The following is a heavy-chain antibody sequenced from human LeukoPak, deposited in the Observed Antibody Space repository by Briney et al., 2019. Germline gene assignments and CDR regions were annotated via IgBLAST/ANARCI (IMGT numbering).Heavy chain of an antibody. CDR2: IYPGDSDT. CDR1: GYSFTSYW. J-gene: IGHJ3*02. Sequence: GESLKISCKGSGYSFTSYWIGWVRQMPGKGLEWMGIIYPGDSDTRYSPSFQGQVTISADQSISTAYLQWSSLKASDTAMYYCARQRGYSYGSDAFDIWGQGTMVTVSS. CDR3: ARQRGYSYGSDAFDI. V-gene: IGHV5-51*01. D-gene: IGHD5-18*01.